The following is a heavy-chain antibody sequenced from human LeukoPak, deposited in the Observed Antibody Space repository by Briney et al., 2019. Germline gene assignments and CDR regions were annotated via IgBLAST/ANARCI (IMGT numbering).Heavy chain of an antibody. V-gene: IGHV4-38-2*02. D-gene: IGHD3-22*01. J-gene: IGHJ4*02. Sequence: PSETLSLTCTVSHYSIGSNYYWGWIRQPPGKGLEWIGSIYHSGSTYYNPSLKSRVTISVDTSKNQFSLKLTSVTAADTAVYYCARSSGYMSYWGQGTLVNVSS. CDR1: HYSIGSNYY. CDR3: ARSSGYMSY. CDR2: IYHSGST.